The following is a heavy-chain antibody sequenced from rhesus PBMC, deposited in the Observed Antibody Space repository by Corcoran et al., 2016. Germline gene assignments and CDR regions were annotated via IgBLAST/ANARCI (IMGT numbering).Heavy chain of an antibody. Sequence: QVQLQESGPGLVKPSETLSLTCAVSGYSISMGYYWSWISQPPGKGLKWMWYITYNGSTSYNPSLKSRVTITRDTSKNQFSLKLSSVTAADTAVYYCAGSMVYWGQGVLVTVSS. J-gene: IGHJ4*01. V-gene: IGHV4-122*02. CDR2: ITYNGST. D-gene: IGHD4-17*01. CDR3: AGSMVY. CDR1: GYSISMGYY.